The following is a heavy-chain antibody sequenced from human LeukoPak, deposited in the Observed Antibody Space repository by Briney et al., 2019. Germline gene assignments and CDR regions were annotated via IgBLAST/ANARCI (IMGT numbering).Heavy chain of an antibody. D-gene: IGHD3-3*01. CDR2: INHSGST. Sequence: PSETLSLTCAVYGGSFSGYYWSWIRQPPGKGLEWIGEINHSGSTNYNPSLKSRVTISVDTSKNQFSLKLSSVTAADTAVYYCARVWYDFWSGYRFDYWGRGTLVTVSS. V-gene: IGHV4-34*01. J-gene: IGHJ4*02. CDR3: ARVWYDFWSGYRFDY. CDR1: GGSFSGYY.